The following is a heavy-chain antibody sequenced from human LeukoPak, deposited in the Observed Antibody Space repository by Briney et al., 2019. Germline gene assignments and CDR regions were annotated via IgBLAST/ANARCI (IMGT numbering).Heavy chain of an antibody. D-gene: IGHD6-6*01. CDR1: GFTFSSYS. CDR3: ARDSTEYSSSLYDY. Sequence: GGSLRLSCAASGFTFSSYSMNWVRQAPGKGLGWVSSISSSSSYIYYADSVKGRFTISRDNAKNSLYLQMNSLRAEDTAVYYCARDSTEYSSSLYDYWGQGTLVTVSS. CDR2: ISSSSSYI. V-gene: IGHV3-21*01. J-gene: IGHJ4*02.